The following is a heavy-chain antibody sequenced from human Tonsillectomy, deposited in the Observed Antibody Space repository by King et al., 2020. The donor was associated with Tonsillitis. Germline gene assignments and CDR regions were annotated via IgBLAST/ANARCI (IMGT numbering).Heavy chain of an antibody. V-gene: IGHV3-48*03. CDR2: ISSSGSTI. CDR3: ARETSSWQYSSGWNYYFDY. J-gene: IGHJ4*02. CDR1: GFTFSSYE. Sequence: VQLVESGGGLVQPGGSLRLSCAASGFTFSSYEMNWVRQAPGKGLEWVSYISSSGSTIYYADSVKGRFTISRDNAKNSLYLQMNSRRAEDTAVYYCARETSSWQYSSGWNYYFDYWGQGTLVTVSS. D-gene: IGHD6-19*01.